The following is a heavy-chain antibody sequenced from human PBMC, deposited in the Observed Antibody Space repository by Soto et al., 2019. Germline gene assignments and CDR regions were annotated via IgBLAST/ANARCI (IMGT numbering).Heavy chain of an antibody. CDR2: IYYSGST. Sequence: KPSETLSLACAVSGGSVSSANYYWSWIRQPPGKGLEWIGYIYYSGSTNYNPSLTSRVTISRDTSKNHFSLKLSSVTAADTAIYYCARASGGHNDHCFDYWGRGTLVTVSS. J-gene: IGHJ4*02. V-gene: IGHV4-61*03. D-gene: IGHD1-1*01. CDR3: ARASGGHNDHCFDY. CDR1: GGSVSSANYY.